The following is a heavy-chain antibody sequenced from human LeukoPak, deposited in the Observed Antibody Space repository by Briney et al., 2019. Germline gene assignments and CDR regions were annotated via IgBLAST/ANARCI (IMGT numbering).Heavy chain of an antibody. CDR3: ARGRDIVATTFDY. Sequence: SVKVSCKASGGTFSSYAISWVRQAPGQGLGWMGRIIPILGIANYAQKFQGRVTITADKSTSTAYMELSSLRSEDTAVYYCARGRDIVATTFDYWGQGTLVTVSS. CDR2: IIPILGIA. V-gene: IGHV1-69*04. J-gene: IGHJ4*02. CDR1: GGTFSSYA. D-gene: IGHD5-12*01.